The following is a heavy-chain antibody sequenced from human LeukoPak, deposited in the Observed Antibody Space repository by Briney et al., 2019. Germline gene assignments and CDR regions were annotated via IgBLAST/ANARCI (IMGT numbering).Heavy chain of an antibody. CDR1: GGTFSSYA. J-gene: IGHJ4*02. Sequence: SVKVSCKASGGTFSSYAISWVRQAPGQGLEWMGGIIPIFGTANYAQKFQGRVTITADESTSTAYMELSSLRSEDTAVYYCAREASGYAYFDYWGQGTPVTVSS. D-gene: IGHD5-12*01. CDR2: IIPIFGTA. CDR3: AREASGYAYFDY. V-gene: IGHV1-69*13.